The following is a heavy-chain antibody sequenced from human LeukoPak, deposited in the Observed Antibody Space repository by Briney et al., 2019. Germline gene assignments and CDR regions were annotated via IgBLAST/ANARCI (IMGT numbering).Heavy chain of an antibody. D-gene: IGHD5-12*01. Sequence: QAGGSLRLSCAASGFKFGSFSMNWVRQAPGKGLEWLSYITSDSSSTYYSDSVKGRFTISRDNSKNTLNLQMSSLRAEDTAVYYCAKLFQYSAWYFQYWGQGTLVSVSS. CDR3: AKLFQYSAWYFQY. CDR2: ITSDSSST. J-gene: IGHJ4*02. CDR1: GFKFGSFS. V-gene: IGHV3-48*01.